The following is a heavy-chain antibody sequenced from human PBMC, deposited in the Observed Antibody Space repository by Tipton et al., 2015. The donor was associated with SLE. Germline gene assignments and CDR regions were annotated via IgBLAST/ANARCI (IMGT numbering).Heavy chain of an antibody. V-gene: IGHV3-48*04. Sequence: SLRLSCAASGFTFSSYAMSWVRQAPGKGLEWVSYISSSSSTIYYADSVKGRFTISRDNAKNSLYLQMNSLRAEDTAVYYCANHGTSYYYDPWGQGTLVTVSS. J-gene: IGHJ5*02. CDR1: GFTFSSYA. CDR3: ANHGTSYYYDP. D-gene: IGHD3-22*01. CDR2: ISSSSSTI.